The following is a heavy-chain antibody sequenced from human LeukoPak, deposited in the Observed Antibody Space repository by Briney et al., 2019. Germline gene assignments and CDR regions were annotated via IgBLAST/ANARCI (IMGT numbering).Heavy chain of an antibody. D-gene: IGHD2-2*02. CDR2: IYYSGST. V-gene: IGHV4-59*01. J-gene: IGHJ3*02. CDR1: GGSISSYY. Sequence: PETLYLTCTVSGGSISSYYWSWIRQPPGQGLEWMGYIYYSGSTNYNPSLKSRVTISVDTSKNQFSLKLSSVTAADTAVYYCARVGCSSTSCYIAFDIWGQGTMVTVSS. CDR3: ARVGCSSTSCYIAFDI.